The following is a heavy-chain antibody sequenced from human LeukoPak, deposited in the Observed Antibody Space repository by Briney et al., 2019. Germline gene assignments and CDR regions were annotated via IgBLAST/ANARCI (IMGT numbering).Heavy chain of an antibody. CDR3: ARGKRGRYYDFWSGYYPYYYYMDV. Sequence: SETLSLTCAVYGGSFSGYYCSWIRQPPGKGLEWIGEINHSGSTNYNPSLKSRVTISVDTSKNQFSLKLSSVTAADTAVYYCARGKRGRYYDFWSGYYPYYYYMDVWGKGTTVTVSS. CDR1: GGSFSGYY. CDR2: INHSGST. V-gene: IGHV4-34*01. J-gene: IGHJ6*03. D-gene: IGHD3-3*01.